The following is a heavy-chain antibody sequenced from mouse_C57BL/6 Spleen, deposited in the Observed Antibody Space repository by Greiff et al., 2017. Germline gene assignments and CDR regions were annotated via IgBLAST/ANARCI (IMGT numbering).Heavy chain of an antibody. Sequence: EVKVVESGGDLVKPGGSLKLSCAASGFTFSSYGMSWVRQTPDKRLEWVATISSGGSYTYYPDSVKGRFTISRDNAKNTLYLQMSSLKSEDTAMYYCARRGDYDEDAYWGQGTLVTVSA. J-gene: IGHJ3*01. D-gene: IGHD2-4*01. CDR1: GFTFSSYG. CDR3: ARRGDYDEDAY. V-gene: IGHV5-6*02. CDR2: ISSGGSYT.